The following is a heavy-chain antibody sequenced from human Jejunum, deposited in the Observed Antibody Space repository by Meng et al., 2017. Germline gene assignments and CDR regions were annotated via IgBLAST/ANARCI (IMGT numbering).Heavy chain of an antibody. D-gene: IGHD2-2*01. Sequence: LQEPGPGLVKPSDTLSLTCTFSGGPISSSSYYWGWIRQPPGKGLEWIGSIYYSGSTYYNPSLKSRVSISVDTSKNQFSLKLSSVTAADTALYYCARDPTSVVPVAIRNWFDPWGQGTLVTVSS. J-gene: IGHJ5*02. V-gene: IGHV4-39*07. CDR1: GGPISSSSYY. CDR2: IYYSGST. CDR3: ARDPTSVVPVAIRNWFDP.